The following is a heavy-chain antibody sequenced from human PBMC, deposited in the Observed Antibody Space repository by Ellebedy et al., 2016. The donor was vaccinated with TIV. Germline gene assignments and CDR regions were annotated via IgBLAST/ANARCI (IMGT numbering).Heavy chain of an antibody. V-gene: IGHV3-30-3*02. Sequence: PGGSLRLSCAASGFILSSYAMHWVRQAPGKGLEWLAVISYDGGNKTYADSVKGRFTISRDNSKNTLYLQMNSLRAEDTAVYYCAKNRERLLWFGDLGYGMDVWGQGTTVTVSS. CDR2: ISYDGGNK. J-gene: IGHJ6*02. CDR3: AKNRERLLWFGDLGYGMDV. D-gene: IGHD3-10*01. CDR1: GFILSSYA.